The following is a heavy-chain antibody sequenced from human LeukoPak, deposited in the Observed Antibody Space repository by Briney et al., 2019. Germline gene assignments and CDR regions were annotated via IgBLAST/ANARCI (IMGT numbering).Heavy chain of an antibody. J-gene: IGHJ6*02. V-gene: IGHV3-9*01. CDR3: AREQAGDSSGYLYYYYGMDV. Sequence: PGGSLRLSCAASGFTFDDYAMHWVRQAPGKGLEWVSGISWNSGSIGYADSVKGRFTISRDNAKNSLYLQMNSLRAEDTAVYYCAREQAGDSSGYLYYYYGMDVWGQGTTVTVSS. CDR2: ISWNSGSI. CDR1: GFTFDDYA. D-gene: IGHD3-22*01.